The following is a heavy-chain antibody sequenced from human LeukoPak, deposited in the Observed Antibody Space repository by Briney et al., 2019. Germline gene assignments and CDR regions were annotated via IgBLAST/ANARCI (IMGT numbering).Heavy chain of an antibody. D-gene: IGHD4-17*01. CDR1: GYTFTDYY. J-gene: IGHJ3*02. Sequence: ASVKVSCKASGYTFTDYYIHWVRQAPGQGLEWMGWINSNSGGSNYAQKFQGRVTMTRDTSISAAYMELSSLRSDDTAVYYCAATVTETDAFDTWGQGTMVTVSS. V-gene: IGHV1-2*02. CDR3: AATVTETDAFDT. CDR2: INSNSGGS.